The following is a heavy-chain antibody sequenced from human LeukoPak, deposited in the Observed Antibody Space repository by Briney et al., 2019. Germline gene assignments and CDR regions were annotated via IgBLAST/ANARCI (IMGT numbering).Heavy chain of an antibody. D-gene: IGHD1-26*01. J-gene: IGHJ5*02. Sequence: ASVKVSCKASGYTFTGYYMHWVRQAPGRGLEWMGWINPNSGGTNYAQKFQGRVTMTRDTSISTAYMELSRLRSDDTAVYYCAREEYGSPGWFDPWGQGTLVTVSS. CDR1: GYTFTGYY. CDR3: AREEYGSPGWFDP. CDR2: INPNSGGT. V-gene: IGHV1-2*02.